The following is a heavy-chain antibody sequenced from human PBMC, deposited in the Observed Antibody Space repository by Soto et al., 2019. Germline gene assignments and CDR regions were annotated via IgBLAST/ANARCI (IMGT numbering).Heavy chain of an antibody. CDR3: AKFGWGGSYSESHASDI. Sequence: GGSLRLSCAASGFTVSSNYMSWVRQAPGKGLEWVSVIYSGGSTYYTDSEKGRFNISRDNSKNTLYQQMNSQRAEDTALYSFAKFGWGGSYSESHASDIWGQGTMVTVSS. CDR2: IYSGGST. CDR1: GFTVSSNY. J-gene: IGHJ3*02. D-gene: IGHD1-26*01. V-gene: IGHV3-66*01.